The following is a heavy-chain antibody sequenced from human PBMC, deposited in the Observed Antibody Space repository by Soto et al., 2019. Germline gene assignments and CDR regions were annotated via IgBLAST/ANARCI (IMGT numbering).Heavy chain of an antibody. Sequence: SETLSLTCAVYGGSFSGYYWSWIRQPPGKGLEWIGEINHSGSTNYIPSLKSRVTISVDTSKNQFALMLSSVTAADTAVYYCARGRLHLGELSFNYFDSWGRGTLVTVSS. CDR2: INHSGST. CDR3: ARGRLHLGELSFNYFDS. CDR1: GGSFSGYY. J-gene: IGHJ4*02. D-gene: IGHD3-16*02. V-gene: IGHV4-34*01.